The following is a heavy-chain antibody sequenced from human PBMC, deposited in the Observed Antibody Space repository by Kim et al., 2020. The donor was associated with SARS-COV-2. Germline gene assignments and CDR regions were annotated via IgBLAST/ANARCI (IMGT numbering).Heavy chain of an antibody. V-gene: IGHV1-69*13. D-gene: IGHD3-3*01. CDR3: ASIQLYDFWSGYNWFDH. CDR2: IIPNFGTA. CDR1: GGTFSSYA. J-gene: IGHJ5*02. Sequence: SVKVSCKASGGTFSSYAISWVRQAPGQGLEWMGGIIPNFGTANYAQKFQGRVTITADESTSTAYMELSSLRSEDTAVYYCASIQLYDFWSGYNWFDHWGQGTLVTVSS.